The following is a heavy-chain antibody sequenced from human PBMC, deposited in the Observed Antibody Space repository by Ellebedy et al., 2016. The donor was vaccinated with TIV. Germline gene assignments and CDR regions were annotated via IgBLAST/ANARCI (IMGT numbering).Heavy chain of an antibody. Sequence: SETLSLXCTVSGGSISSGGYYWSWIRQHPGKGLEWIGYIYYSGSTYYNPSLKSRVTISVDTSKNQFSLKLSSVTAADTAVYYCARGKGRLGYSYGYYYGMDVWGQGTTVTVSS. CDR1: GGSISSGGYY. CDR2: IYYSGST. J-gene: IGHJ6*02. CDR3: ARGKGRLGYSYGYYYGMDV. V-gene: IGHV4-31*03. D-gene: IGHD5-18*01.